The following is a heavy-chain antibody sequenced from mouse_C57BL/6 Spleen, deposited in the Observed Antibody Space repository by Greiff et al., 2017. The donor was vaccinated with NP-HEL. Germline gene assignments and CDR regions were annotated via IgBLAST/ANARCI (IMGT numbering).Heavy chain of an antibody. CDR3: ASITTVVATKYFEV. CDR1: GFSLTSYG. V-gene: IGHV2-2*01. D-gene: IGHD1-1*01. CDR2: IWSGGST. J-gene: IGHJ1*03. Sequence: VQLVESGPGLVQPSQRLSITCTVSGFSLTSYGVHWVRQSPGKGLEWLGVIWSGGSTDYNAAFISRLSISKDNSKSQVFFKMNSLQADDTAIYYCASITTVVATKYFEVWGTGTTVTVSS.